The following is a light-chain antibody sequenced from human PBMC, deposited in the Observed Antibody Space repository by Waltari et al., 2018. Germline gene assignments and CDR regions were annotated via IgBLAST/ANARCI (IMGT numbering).Light chain of an antibody. V-gene: IGLV4-69*01. CDR1: RGHSDYA. J-gene: IGLJ3*02. CDR3: QTWGFGIEV. CDR2: VNSDGSH. Sequence: QLVLTQPPSASASLGASVKLTCTLSRGHSDYAIPGPPQQPRKGPRYLMRVNSDGSHKKGDGIPDRFSGSSSGAERFLTISSLQSEDEADYFCQTWGFGIEVFGGGTKLTVL.